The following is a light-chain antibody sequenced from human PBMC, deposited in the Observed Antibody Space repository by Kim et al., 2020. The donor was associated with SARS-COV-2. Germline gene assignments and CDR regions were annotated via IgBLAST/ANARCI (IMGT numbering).Light chain of an antibody. Sequence: SYELTQPPSVSVSPGQTANITCSGDKLGDKYACWYQQKPGQSPVLVIYQDNKRPSGIPGRFSASNSGNTATLTISGTQAMDEADYYCQAWDSSTVVFGGG. V-gene: IGLV3-1*01. CDR2: QDN. CDR1: KLGDKY. CDR3: QAWDSSTVV. J-gene: IGLJ2*01.